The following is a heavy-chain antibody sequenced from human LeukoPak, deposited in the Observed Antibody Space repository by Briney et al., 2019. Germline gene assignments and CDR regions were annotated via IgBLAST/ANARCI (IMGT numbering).Heavy chain of an antibody. Sequence: GESLKICWKGSGYSFTSYWISWVRQMPGKGLEWMGRIDPSDSYTNYSPSFQGHVTISADKSISTAYLQWSSLKASDTAMYYCARIWFGELYLDYWGQGTLVTVSS. CDR2: IDPSDSYT. D-gene: IGHD3-10*01. CDR3: ARIWFGELYLDY. CDR1: GYSFTSYW. V-gene: IGHV5-10-1*01. J-gene: IGHJ4*02.